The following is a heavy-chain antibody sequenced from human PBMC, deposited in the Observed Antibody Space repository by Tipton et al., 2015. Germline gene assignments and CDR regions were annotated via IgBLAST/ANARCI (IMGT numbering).Heavy chain of an antibody. CDR1: GGSISSGGYY. Sequence: TLFLTCTVSGGSISSGGYYWSWIRQHPGKGLEWIGYIYYSGSTYYNPSLKSRVTISVDTSKNQFSLKLSSVTAADTAVYYCARGSGLQLRVAVVYFDYWGQGTLVTVSS. V-gene: IGHV4-31*03. CDR3: ARGSGLQLRVAVVYFDY. D-gene: IGHD5-24*01. CDR2: IYYSGST. J-gene: IGHJ4*02.